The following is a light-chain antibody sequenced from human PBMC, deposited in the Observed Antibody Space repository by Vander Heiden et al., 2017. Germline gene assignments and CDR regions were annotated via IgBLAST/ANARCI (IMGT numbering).Light chain of an antibody. CDR3: MQALQTPRT. Sequence: DMLMTQPPLSLPVTPGEPASISCRSSQSLLHSNGYNYLDWYLQKPGQSPQLLIYLGSNRASGVPDRFSGSGSGTDFTLKISRVEAEDVGVYYCMQALQTPRTFGQGTKLEIK. CDR1: QSLLHSNGYNY. J-gene: IGKJ2*02. CDR2: LGS. V-gene: IGKV2-28*01.